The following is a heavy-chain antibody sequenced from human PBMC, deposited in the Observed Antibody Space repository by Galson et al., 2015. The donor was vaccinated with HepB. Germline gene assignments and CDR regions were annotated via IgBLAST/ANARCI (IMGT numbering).Heavy chain of an antibody. CDR2: ISNDGGNK. CDR1: FSGYA. CDR3: ARARRIGAVGTYFYYGMDV. V-gene: IGHV3-30*09. D-gene: IGHD6-13*01. J-gene: IGHJ6*02. Sequence: FSGYAIHWVRQPPGKGLEWVALISNDGGNKYYADSVKGRLAISRDNSKNTLSLQMNNLGTEDTAVYYCARARRIGAVGTYFYYGMDVWGQGTTVTVSS.